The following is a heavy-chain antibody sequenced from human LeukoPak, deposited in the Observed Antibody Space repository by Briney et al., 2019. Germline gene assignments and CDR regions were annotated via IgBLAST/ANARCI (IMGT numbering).Heavy chain of an antibody. CDR1: GGSISSSSYH. J-gene: IGHJ5*02. Sequence: SETLSLTCTVSGGSISSSSYHWGWVRQPPGKGLEWIGSISYSGTTYYNPSLNSRVTISLDTSKNQFSLKLSSVTAADTAVYYCARDDGSSMTNNINWYVHWGQGTLVTVSS. V-gene: IGHV4-39*07. CDR2: ISYSGTT. CDR3: ARDDGSSMTNNINWYVH. D-gene: IGHD5-24*01.